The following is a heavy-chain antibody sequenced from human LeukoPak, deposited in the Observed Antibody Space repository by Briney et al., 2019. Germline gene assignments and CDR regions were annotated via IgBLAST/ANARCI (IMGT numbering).Heavy chain of an antibody. CDR1: GFTFSSYG. J-gene: IGHJ4*02. D-gene: IGHD2-15*01. CDR3: ATYCGGGSCNIDY. CDR2: ISYDGSNK. V-gene: IGHV3-30*03. Sequence: PGGSLRLSCAASGFTFSSYGMHWVRQAPGKGLEWVAVISYDGSNKYYADSVKGRFTISRDNSKNTLYLQMNSLRAEDTAVYYCATYCGGGSCNIDYWGQGTLVTVSS.